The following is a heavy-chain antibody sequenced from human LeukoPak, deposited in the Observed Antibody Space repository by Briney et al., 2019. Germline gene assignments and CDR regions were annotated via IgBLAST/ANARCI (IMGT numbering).Heavy chain of an antibody. CDR3: ARARWELLGYFDY. D-gene: IGHD1-26*01. CDR2: ISYDGSNK. J-gene: IGHJ4*02. CDR1: GFTFSSYG. V-gene: IGHV3-30*03. Sequence: GGSLRLSCAASGFTFSSYGMHWVRQAPGKGLEWVAVISYDGSNKYYADSVKGRFTISRDNSKNTLYLQMNSLRAEDTAVYYCARARWELLGYFDYWGQGTLVTVSS.